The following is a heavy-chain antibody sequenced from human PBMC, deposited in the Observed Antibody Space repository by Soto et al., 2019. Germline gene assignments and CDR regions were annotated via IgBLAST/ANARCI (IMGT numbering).Heavy chain of an antibody. J-gene: IGHJ4*02. CDR1: GFTVSSNY. CDR3: AREATYVPNLGY. CDR2: IYSGGST. V-gene: IGHV3-66*01. Sequence: EVQLVESGGDLVQPGGSLRLSCAASGFTVSSNYMSWVRQAPGKGLEWVSVIYSGGSTYYADSVKGRFTISRDNSKNTVYLQMNSLRAEDTALYYCAREATYVPNLGYWGQGTLVTVSS. D-gene: IGHD3-16*01.